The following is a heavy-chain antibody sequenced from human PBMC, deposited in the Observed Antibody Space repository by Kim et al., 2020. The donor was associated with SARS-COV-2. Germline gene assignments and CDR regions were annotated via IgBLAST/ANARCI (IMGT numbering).Heavy chain of an antibody. CDR1: GFTFSSYD. CDR3: ARAAIAVAGTGRWYFDL. CDR2: IGTAGDT. V-gene: IGHV3-13*01. J-gene: IGHJ2*01. D-gene: IGHD6-19*01. Sequence: GGSLRLSCAASGFTFSSYDMHWVRQATGKGLEWVSAIGTAGDTYYPGSVKGRFTISRENAKNSLYLQMNSLRAGDTAVYYCARAAIAVAGTGRWYFDLWGRGTLVTVSS.